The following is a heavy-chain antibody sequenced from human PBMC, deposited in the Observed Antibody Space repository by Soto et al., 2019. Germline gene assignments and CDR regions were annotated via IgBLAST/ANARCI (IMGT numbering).Heavy chain of an antibody. Sequence: NLLESGGGLVKPGGSLRLSCEASGFLFSHYYMSWIRQGPEKRLELVAYISSNSTAFYYADSVKGRFTISKDDAKKSVYLQMTSVTSDDTASYYCATGDWSRTNNFDTWGQGTLVIVSA. CDR3: ATGDWSRTNNFDT. CDR1: GFLFSHYY. J-gene: IGHJ5*02. CDR2: ISSNSTAF. D-gene: IGHD2-2*01. V-gene: IGHV3-11*01.